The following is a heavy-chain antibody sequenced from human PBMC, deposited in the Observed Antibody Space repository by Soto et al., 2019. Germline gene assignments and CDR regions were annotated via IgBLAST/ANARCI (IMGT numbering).Heavy chain of an antibody. CDR1: GYTFTSYD. J-gene: IGHJ5*02. V-gene: IGHV1-8*01. CDR2: MNPNSGNT. CDR3: ARRGFEGGYNHTAASWGFDP. D-gene: IGHD5-12*01. Sequence: ASVKVSCKASGYTFTSYDINWVRQATGQGLEWMGWMNPNSGNTGYAQKFQGRVTMTRNTSISTAYMELSSLRSEDTAVYYCARRGFEGGYNHTAASWGFDPWGEGTLVTVSS.